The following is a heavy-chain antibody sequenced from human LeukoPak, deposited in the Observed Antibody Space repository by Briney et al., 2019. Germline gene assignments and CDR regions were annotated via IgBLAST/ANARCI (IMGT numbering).Heavy chain of an antibody. Sequence: KPSETLSLTCTVSGGSISSYYWNWIRQPPGKGLEWIGYIYYSGSTNFNPSLKSRVTISVDTSKNQFSLNLSSVTAADTAVYYCASHTRPWYYYDSSGYYSGAFDIWGQGTVVTVSS. CDR2: IYYSGST. J-gene: IGHJ3*02. CDR3: ASHTRPWYYYDSSGYYSGAFDI. CDR1: GGSISSYY. D-gene: IGHD3-22*01. V-gene: IGHV4-59*08.